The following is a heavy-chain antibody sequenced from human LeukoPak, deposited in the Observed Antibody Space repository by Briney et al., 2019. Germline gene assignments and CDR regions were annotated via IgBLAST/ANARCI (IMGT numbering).Heavy chain of an antibody. CDR1: RGTFSSDG. CDR2: IIPVLGAP. D-gene: IGHD2-15*01. J-gene: IGHJ5*02. V-gene: IGHV1-69*13. Sequence: ASVKVSCKASRGTFSSDGISWVRQAPGQGLEWMGGIIPVLGAPNYAQKFQDRVTITADESTSTAYMELRSLRSEDTAFYYCARAPGGIYNWLDPWGQGTLVTVSS. CDR3: ARAPGGIYNWLDP.